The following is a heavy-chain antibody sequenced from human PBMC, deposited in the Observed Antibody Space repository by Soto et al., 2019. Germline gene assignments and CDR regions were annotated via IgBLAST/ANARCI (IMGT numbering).Heavy chain of an antibody. D-gene: IGHD6-19*01. V-gene: IGHV3-33*01. CDR3: ARDAGAYDGGWYARGFDS. CDR2: IWYDGSNK. CDR1: GFTFSTYG. Sequence: QAHLVESGGGVVQPGRSLRLSCAASGFTFSTYGMHWVRQAPGKGLEWVAIIWYDGSNKYYADSVKGRFTISRDDSKNTLYLQMNSLRVEDTAVYFCARDAGAYDGGWYARGFDSWGQGTLVTVSS. J-gene: IGHJ5*01.